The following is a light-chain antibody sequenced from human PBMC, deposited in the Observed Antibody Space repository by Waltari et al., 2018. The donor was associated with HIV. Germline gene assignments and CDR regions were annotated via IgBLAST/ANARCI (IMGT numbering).Light chain of an antibody. Sequence: QSALTQPHSASGSPGQSVTISCTGTSSDVGAYNFVSWYQQHPGKAPKLMIYEVSKRPSGVPDRFSGSKSGNAASLTVSGLQAEDEADYYCSSYAGSNNLVFGGGTKLTVL. J-gene: IGLJ2*01. V-gene: IGLV2-8*01. CDR2: EVS. CDR1: SSDVGAYNF. CDR3: SSYAGSNNLV.